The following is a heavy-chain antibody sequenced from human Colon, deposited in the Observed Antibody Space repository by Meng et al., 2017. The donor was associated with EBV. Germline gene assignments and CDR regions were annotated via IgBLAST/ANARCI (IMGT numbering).Heavy chain of an antibody. CDR1: GGSLSGYG. CDR2: VSHPGSA. V-gene: IGHV4-34*01. CDR3: ARVPTTGYKDH. D-gene: IGHD3-9*01. J-gene: IGHJ4*02. Sequence: QVRGKQLWAGLLKTSEPLSLTCTFNGGSLSGYGWSWVCQPRGKGMEWIGEVSHPGSANYNQSLKSRVTISVDASEKQFSLRLTSVTAADSAVYYCARVPTTGYKDHWGQGTLVTVSS.